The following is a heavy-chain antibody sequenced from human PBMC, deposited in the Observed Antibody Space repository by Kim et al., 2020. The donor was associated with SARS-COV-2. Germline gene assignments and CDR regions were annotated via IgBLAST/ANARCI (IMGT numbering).Heavy chain of an antibody. CDR2: ISVSSSHI. D-gene: IGHD3-22*01. J-gene: IGHJ4*02. CDR3: ARLGDTSGYY. Sequence: GGSLRLSCAASGFTFSTYSMTWVRQAPGKGLEWVSSISVSSSHIYYAASVKGRFTISRDNAKNSLDLQMNSLRAEDTAVYYCARLGDTSGYYWGQGTLVTVSS. V-gene: IGHV3-21*01. CDR1: GFTFSTYS.